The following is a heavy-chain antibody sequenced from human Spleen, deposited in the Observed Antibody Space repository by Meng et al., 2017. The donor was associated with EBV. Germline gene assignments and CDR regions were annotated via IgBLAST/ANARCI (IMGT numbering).Heavy chain of an antibody. CDR1: GYTFTGYS. J-gene: IGHJ4*02. CDR3: ARGFSSGWSLD. CDR2: INPNSGGT. Sequence: QGQVVQSGAEVRKPGASVKVSCKASGYTFTGYSVRWVRQAPGLGLEWMGWINPNSGGTNYAPKFRGWVTTTRDTSINTAYMELSRLRSEDTAVYCCARGFSSGWSLDWGQGTLVTVSS. D-gene: IGHD6-19*01. V-gene: IGHV1-2*04.